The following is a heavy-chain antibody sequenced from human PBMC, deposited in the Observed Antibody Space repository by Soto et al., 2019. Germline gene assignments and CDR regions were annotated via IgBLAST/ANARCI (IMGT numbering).Heavy chain of an antibody. J-gene: IGHJ3*01. CDR3: ATPVTRFIAFAL. CDR2: IYASDST. Sequence: EVQLVETGGGFVQPGGSLRLSCVASGFTVSSHYMTWVRQTPGKGLEWVSIIYASDSTFYADSVKGRFTISRDNSKNTVYLQLNSLRAEDTAVYYCATPVTRFIAFALWGQGTMVTVSS. V-gene: IGHV3-53*02. D-gene: IGHD4-17*01. CDR1: GFTVSSHY.